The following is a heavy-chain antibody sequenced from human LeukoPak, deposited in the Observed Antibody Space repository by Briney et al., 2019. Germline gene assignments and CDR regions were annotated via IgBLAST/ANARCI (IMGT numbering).Heavy chain of an antibody. CDR1: GGSISSYY. V-gene: IGHV4-4*07. D-gene: IGHD4-17*01. J-gene: IGHJ6*02. Sequence: KSSETLSLTCTVSGGSISSYYWSWIRQPAGKGLEWIGRIYTSGSTNYNPSLKSRVTMSVNTSKNQFSLKLSSVTAADTAVYYCARSHYGDYKPYYYGMDVWGQGTTVTVSS. CDR2: IYTSGST. CDR3: ARSHYGDYKPYYYGMDV.